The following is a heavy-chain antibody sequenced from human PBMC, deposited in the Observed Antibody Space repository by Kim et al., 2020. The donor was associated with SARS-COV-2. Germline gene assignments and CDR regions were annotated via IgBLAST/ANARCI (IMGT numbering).Heavy chain of an antibody. CDR3: ARVAVRWGVRGVIGY. V-gene: IGHV1-46*01. J-gene: IGHJ4*02. Sequence: ASVKVSCKASGYTFTSYYMHWVRQAPGQGLEWMGIINPSGGSTSYAQKFQGRVTMTRDTSTSTVYMELSSLRSEDTAVYYCARVAVRWGVRGVIGYWGQGTLVTVSS. CDR1: GYTFTSYY. D-gene: IGHD3-10*02. CDR2: INPSGGST.